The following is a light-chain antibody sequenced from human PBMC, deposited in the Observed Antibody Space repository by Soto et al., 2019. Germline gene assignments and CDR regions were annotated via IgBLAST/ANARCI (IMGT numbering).Light chain of an antibody. CDR1: QSISHW. CDR3: QHYHTYRT. V-gene: IGKV1-5*01. J-gene: IGKJ1*01. Sequence: DIQMTQAPSTLSASIGDRVIITCRASQSISHWLAWYQQKPGKAPKLLISDASILEGGVPSRFSVSTSGTEFTLNISVLQPDDFATYYCQHYHTYRTFGQGTKVEI. CDR2: DAS.